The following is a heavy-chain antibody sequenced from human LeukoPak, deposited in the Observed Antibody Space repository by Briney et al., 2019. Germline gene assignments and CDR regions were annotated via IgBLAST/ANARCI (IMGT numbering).Heavy chain of an antibody. V-gene: IGHV5-51*01. Sequence: GESLKISCKGSGYSFTSYWIGWVRQVPGKGMEWMGIIYPGDSDTRYSPSFQGQVTISADKSIITAYLQWSSLKASDTAMYYCAKGAIAAAGYYYYYYMDLWGKGTTVTVSS. CDR1: GYSFTSYW. D-gene: IGHD6-13*01. CDR3: AKGAIAAAGYYYYYYMDL. CDR2: IYPGDSDT. J-gene: IGHJ6*03.